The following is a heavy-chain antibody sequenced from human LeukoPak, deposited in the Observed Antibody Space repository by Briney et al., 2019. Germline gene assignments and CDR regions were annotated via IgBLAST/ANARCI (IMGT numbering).Heavy chain of an antibody. D-gene: IGHD5-18*01. CDR1: GYVLTNFA. Sequence: GASVKVSCKASGYVLTNFAIHWVRQAPGQRLEWMGWIDAGNGNAKYSRKFQGRVIITRDTSASTVYMELSSLRSEDTALYYCARKGYRDYHGMDVWGQGTTVTVSS. CDR2: IDAGNGNA. J-gene: IGHJ6*02. CDR3: ARKGYRDYHGMDV. V-gene: IGHV1-3*01.